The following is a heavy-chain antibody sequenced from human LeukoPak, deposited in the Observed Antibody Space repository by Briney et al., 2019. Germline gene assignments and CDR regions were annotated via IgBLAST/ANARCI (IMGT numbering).Heavy chain of an antibody. CDR3: ASQSDSSGYYYLGAFDF. D-gene: IGHD3-22*01. J-gene: IGHJ3*01. CDR2: IYTTGNT. V-gene: IGHV4-4*07. Sequence: KPSETLSLTCTVAGGSISGYYWSWIRQPAGKGLEWIGRIYTTGNTNYNPSLKSRLTMSVDTSKNQFSLKLSSVTAADTAVYYCASQSDSSGYYYLGAFDFWGQGTMVTVSS. CDR1: GGSISGYY.